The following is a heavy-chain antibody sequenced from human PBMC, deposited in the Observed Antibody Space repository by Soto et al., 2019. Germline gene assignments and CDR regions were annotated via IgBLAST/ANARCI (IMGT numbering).Heavy chain of an antibody. Sequence: EVQLVESGGGLVQPGGSLRLSCAASGFTVSSNYMTWVRQAPGKGLEWVSVIYTGGTTYYADSVKGRFTISRDNSKNTLYLQMNSLRAEDTAVYFCARVPTGSTVYVDYWGRGTLVTVSS. CDR2: IYTGGTT. CDR3: ARVPTGSTVYVDY. V-gene: IGHV3-66*01. J-gene: IGHJ4*02. CDR1: GFTVSSNY. D-gene: IGHD1-7*01.